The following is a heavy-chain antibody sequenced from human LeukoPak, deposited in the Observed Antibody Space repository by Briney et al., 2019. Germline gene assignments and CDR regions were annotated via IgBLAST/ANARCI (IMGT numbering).Heavy chain of an antibody. CDR2: VNPKSGDT. D-gene: IGHD1-26*01. CDR1: GYPFTNFY. Sequence: GASVKVSCKPSGYPFTNFYIHWVRQAPAQGLEWMGWVNPKSGDTKYAQKFQDRISMTRDTSISTAYMEVNRLTSDDSAVYYCARDGVLVGSTVLNYWGQGNLVTVAS. V-gene: IGHV1-2*02. CDR3: ARDGVLVGSTVLNY. J-gene: IGHJ4*01.